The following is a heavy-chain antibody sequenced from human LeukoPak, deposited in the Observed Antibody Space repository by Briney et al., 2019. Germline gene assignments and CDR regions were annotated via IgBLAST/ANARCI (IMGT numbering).Heavy chain of an antibody. CDR1: GFTFISYA. Sequence: GGPLRLSCAAPGFTFISYAMTWVRQAPGKGLEWVSSIIIVGSKIYYADSVKGRFTISRDNAKNSLYLQMNSLRAEDTAVYYCARSPNPHDYDFWGGPSYYMDVWGKGTTVTVSS. CDR3: ARSPNPHDYDFWGGPSYYMDV. V-gene: IGHV3-21*01. J-gene: IGHJ6*03. CDR2: IIIVGSKI. D-gene: IGHD3-3*01.